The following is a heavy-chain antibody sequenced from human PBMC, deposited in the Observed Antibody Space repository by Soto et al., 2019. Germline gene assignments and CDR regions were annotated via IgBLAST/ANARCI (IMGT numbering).Heavy chain of an antibody. J-gene: IGHJ5*02. CDR3: AIIPVDFLLCSGGTSCYLDWFDP. V-gene: IGHV1-18*01. CDR2: ISAYNGNT. D-gene: IGHD2-2*01. CDR1: GYTFTSYG. Sequence: ASVKVSCKASGYTFTSYGISWVRQAPGQGLEWMGWISAYNGNTNYAQKIQGRVTMTTDTSTSTAYMELRNLRPDDTAVYYCAIIPVDFLLCSGGTSCYLDWFDPWGQGTLVTVSS.